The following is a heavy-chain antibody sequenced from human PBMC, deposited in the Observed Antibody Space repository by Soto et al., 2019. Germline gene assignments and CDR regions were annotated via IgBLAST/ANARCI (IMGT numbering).Heavy chain of an antibody. CDR1: GGSISSYY. CDR3: ARHKITVGTIISDAFDI. D-gene: IGHD1-20*01. J-gene: IGHJ3*02. CDR2: IYYSGNV. V-gene: IGHV4-59*08. Sequence: PSETLSLTCSVSGGSISSYYWSWIRQPPGKGLEWIAYIYYSGNVNYDPSLQSRVTISADTSKNQISLRLDSVTAADTAVYYCARHKITVGTIISDAFDIWGQGTKVTVS.